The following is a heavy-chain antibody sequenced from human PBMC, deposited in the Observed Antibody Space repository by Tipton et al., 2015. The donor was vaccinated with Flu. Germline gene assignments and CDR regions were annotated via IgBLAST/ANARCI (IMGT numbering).Heavy chain of an antibody. D-gene: IGHD5-24*01. CDR3: ATGGEGDGFNPWYFDF. CDR2: IHRSGNT. J-gene: IGHJ2*01. Sequence: TLSLTCSVSGDSIGSDYYWGWIRQPPGKGLEWLGNIHRSGNTYYNSSLKSRVTFSLDKSKNQFSLRLVSMTATDTAVYFCATGGEGDGFNPWYFDFWGRGTLISVSS. V-gene: IGHV4-38-2*02. CDR1: GDSIGSDYY.